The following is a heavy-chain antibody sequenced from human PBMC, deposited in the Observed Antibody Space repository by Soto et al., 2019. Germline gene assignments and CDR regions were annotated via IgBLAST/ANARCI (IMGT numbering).Heavy chain of an antibody. CDR2: ISHSGST. V-gene: IGHV4-31*03. D-gene: IGHD1-1*01. Sequence: QVQLQESGPGLVKPSQTLSLTCTVSGGSISSAAYYWSWIRQHPGKGLEWIGYISHSGSTYYNPSLKGRVIVSVDTSKNQFSLSLPSVTAADTAVYYCAREYTYVSNIFDCWGQGALVTVSS. CDR3: AREYTYVSNIFDC. J-gene: IGHJ4*02. CDR1: GGSISSAAYY.